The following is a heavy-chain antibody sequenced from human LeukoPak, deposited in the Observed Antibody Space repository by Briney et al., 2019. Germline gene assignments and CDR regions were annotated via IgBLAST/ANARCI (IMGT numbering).Heavy chain of an antibody. J-gene: IGHJ3*02. CDR2: ISSSSSYI. CDR3: AKDTSGSYYAFDI. Sequence: GGSLRLSCAASGFTFSSYSMNWVRQAPGKGLEWVSSISSSSSYIYYADSVKGRSTISRDNAKNSLYLQVNSLRAEDTAVYYCAKDTSGSYYAFDIWGQGTMVTVSS. CDR1: GFTFSSYS. V-gene: IGHV3-21*01. D-gene: IGHD1-26*01.